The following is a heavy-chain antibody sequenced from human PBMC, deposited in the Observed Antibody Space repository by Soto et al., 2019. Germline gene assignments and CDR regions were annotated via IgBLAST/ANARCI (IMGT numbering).Heavy chain of an antibody. V-gene: IGHV5-51*01. D-gene: IGHD3-3*01. CDR2: IYPGDSDT. J-gene: IGHJ6*03. CDR1: GYSFTSYW. CDR3: ARLGDRELLFLEWLYYYYYMDV. Sequence: GESLKISCKGSGYSFTSYWIGWVRQMPGKGLEWMGIIYPGDSDTRYSPSFQGQVTISADKSISTAYLQWSSLKASDTAMYYCARLGDRELLFLEWLYYYYYMDVWGKGTTVTVSS.